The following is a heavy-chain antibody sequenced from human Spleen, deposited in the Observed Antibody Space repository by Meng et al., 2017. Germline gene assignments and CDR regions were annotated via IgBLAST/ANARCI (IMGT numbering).Heavy chain of an antibody. CDR1: GYTFTSYY. CDR3: ARDLMMVFESLSFYDMDV. Sequence: ASVKVSCKASGYTFTSYYMHWVRQAPGQGLEWMGIINPSGGSTSYAQKFQGRVTMTRDTSTSTVYMELSSLRSEDTAVYYCARDLMMVFESLSFYDMDVWGQGTTVTVSS. V-gene: IGHV1-46*01. J-gene: IGHJ6*02. D-gene: IGHD2-8*01. CDR2: INPSGGST.